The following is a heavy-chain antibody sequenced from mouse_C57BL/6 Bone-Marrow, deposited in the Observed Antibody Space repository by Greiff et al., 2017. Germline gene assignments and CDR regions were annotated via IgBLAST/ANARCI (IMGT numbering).Heavy chain of an antibody. CDR1: GYTFTSYW. CDR2: IDPSDSYP. J-gene: IGHJ2*01. V-gene: IGHV1-50*01. CDR3: ARFFCGYDVDD. Sequence: QVQLQQPGAELVKPGASVKLSCKASGYTFTSYWMQWVKQRPGQGLEWIGEIDPSDSYPNYNQKFKGKATLTVDTSSVTAYMQLSSLTSDDSSVCYCARFFCGYDVDDWGQGTTLTVSS. D-gene: IGHD2-2*01.